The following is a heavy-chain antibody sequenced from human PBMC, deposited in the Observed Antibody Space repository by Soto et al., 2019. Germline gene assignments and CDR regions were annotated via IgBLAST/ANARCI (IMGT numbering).Heavy chain of an antibody. CDR1: GFTVSNNY. D-gene: IGHD3-16*01. Sequence: EVQLVESGGGLIQPGGSLRLSCAVSGFTVSNNYMSWVRQAPGKGLEGVSVIYSGGYTAYGDSVKGRFTISRDNSKNTLYLKKNAPDPGDRAGFYGGTTRGGGGYWGQGTLVTVSS. V-gene: IGHV3-53*01. CDR3: GTTRGGGGY. J-gene: IGHJ4*02. CDR2: IYSGGYT.